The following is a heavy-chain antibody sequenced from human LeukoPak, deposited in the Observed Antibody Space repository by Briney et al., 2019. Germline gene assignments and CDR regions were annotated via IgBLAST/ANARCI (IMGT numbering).Heavy chain of an antibody. CDR2: IYHSGST. Sequence: SETLSLTCTVSGYSISSGYYWGWIRQPPGKGLEWIGSIYHSGSTYYNPSLKSRVTISVDTSKNQFSLKLSSVTAADTAVYYCARDVGRYQGVVPDGRSDWGQGTLVTVSS. CDR3: ARDVGRYQGVVPDGRSD. CDR1: GYSISSGYY. J-gene: IGHJ4*02. D-gene: IGHD6-6*01. V-gene: IGHV4-38-2*02.